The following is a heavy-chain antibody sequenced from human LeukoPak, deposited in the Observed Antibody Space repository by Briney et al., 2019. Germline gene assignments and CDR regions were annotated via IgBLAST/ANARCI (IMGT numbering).Heavy chain of an antibody. CDR1: GGSISSYY. V-gene: IGHV4-59*01. J-gene: IGHJ4*02. CDR2: IYYSGST. CDR3: ARAGSSWDEFFDY. D-gene: IGHD6-13*01. Sequence: PSETLSLTCTVSGGSISSYYWSWIRQPPGEGLEWIGYIYYSGSTNYNPSLKSRVTISVDTSKNQFSLKLSSVTAADTAVYYCARAGSSWDEFFDYWGQGTLVTVSS.